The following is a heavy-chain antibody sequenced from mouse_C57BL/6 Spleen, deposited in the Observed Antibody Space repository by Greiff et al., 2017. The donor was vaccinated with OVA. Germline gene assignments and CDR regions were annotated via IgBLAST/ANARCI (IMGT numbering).Heavy chain of an antibody. CDR3: ARGDDHEGAMDY. J-gene: IGHJ4*01. Sequence: VQLQQSGAELVKPGASVKLSCKASGYTFTSYWMHWVKQRPGQGLEWIGMIHPNSGSTNYNEKFKSKATLTVDKSSSTAYMQLSSLTSEDSAVYYCARGDDHEGAMDYWGQGTSVTVSS. CDR1: GYTFTSYW. V-gene: IGHV1-64*01. CDR2: IHPNSGST.